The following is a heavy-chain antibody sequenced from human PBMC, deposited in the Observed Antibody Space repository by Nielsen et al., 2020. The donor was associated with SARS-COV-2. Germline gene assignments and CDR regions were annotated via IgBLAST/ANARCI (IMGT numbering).Heavy chain of an antibody. CDR1: GFNVSQNY. J-gene: IGHJ3*02. V-gene: IGHV3-53*01. Sequence: GESLKISCAASGFNVSQNYMSWVRQAPGMRLEWLSMFYSGVGISYADSVKGRFTISRDNSKNTLYLQMYSLRVEDTAMYYCARSNLPSGFRAFDMWGQGTMVTVSS. CDR2: FYSGVGI. CDR3: ARSNLPSGFRAFDM. D-gene: IGHD4-11*01.